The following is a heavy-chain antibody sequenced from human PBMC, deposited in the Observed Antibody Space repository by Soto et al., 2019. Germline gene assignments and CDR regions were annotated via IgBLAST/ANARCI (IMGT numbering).Heavy chain of an antibody. CDR1: GGSISSSSYY. CDR3: ARSSYSSSWYGGEGYGMDV. J-gene: IGHJ6*02. CDR2: IYYSGST. D-gene: IGHD6-13*01. Sequence: QLQLQESGPGLVKPSETLSLTCTVSGGSISSSSYYWGWIRQPPGKGLEWIGSIYYSGSTYYNPSLKSRVTISVDTSKNQFSLKLSSVTAADTAVYYCARSSYSSSWYGGEGYGMDVWGQGTTVTVSS. V-gene: IGHV4-39*01.